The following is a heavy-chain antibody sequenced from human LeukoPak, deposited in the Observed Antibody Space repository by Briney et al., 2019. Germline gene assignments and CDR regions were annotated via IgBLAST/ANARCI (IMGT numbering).Heavy chain of an antibody. Sequence: GGSLRLSCAASAFTFSSYAMTWVRQAPGRGLEWVSTISGSGGNTYYADSVKGRFTISRDNAKNTLYLQMNSLRAEDTALYYCATSARTYLGSSLDYWGQGTLVTVSS. CDR3: ATSARTYLGSSLDY. D-gene: IGHD2-15*01. CDR1: AFTFSSYA. CDR2: ISGSGGNT. V-gene: IGHV3-23*01. J-gene: IGHJ4*02.